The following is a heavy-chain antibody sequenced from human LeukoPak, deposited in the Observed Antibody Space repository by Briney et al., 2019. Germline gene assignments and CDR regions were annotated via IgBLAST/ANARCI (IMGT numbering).Heavy chain of an antibody. CDR1: GYSISSGYY. Sequence: SETLSLTCTVSGYSISSGYYWGWIRQPPGKGLEWIGEINHSGINHSGSTNYNPSLKSRVTISVAPSKNQFSLKLNSVTAADTAVYYCSRRVQVNYVGLFGEDNHYYYMDAWAKGTTVTVS. CDR2: INHSGST. D-gene: IGHD3-10*01. J-gene: IGHJ6*03. CDR3: SRRVQVNYVGLFGEDNHYYYMDA. V-gene: IGHV4-38-2*02.